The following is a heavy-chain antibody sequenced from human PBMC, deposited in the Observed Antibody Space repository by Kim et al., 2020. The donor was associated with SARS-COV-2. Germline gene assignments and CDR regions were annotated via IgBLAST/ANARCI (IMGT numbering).Heavy chain of an antibody. J-gene: IGHJ5*02. V-gene: IGHV3-23*01. Sequence: SVKGRFTISRDNSKNSLYLQMNSLRAEDTAVYYCAKDYLEMSTIKDWFDPWGQGTLVTVSS. CDR3: AKDYLEMSTIKDWFDP.